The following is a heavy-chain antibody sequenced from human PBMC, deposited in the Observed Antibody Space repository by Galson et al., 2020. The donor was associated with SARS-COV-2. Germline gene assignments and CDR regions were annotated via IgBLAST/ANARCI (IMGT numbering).Heavy chain of an antibody. CDR1: GGSMNQNDYY. V-gene: IGHV4-39*07. Sequence: SETLSLTCTVSGGSMNQNDYYWQWIRQPPGEGLEWIGDILYSGATYYNPSLKSRVAISSDMSKQFSLRLSSVTAADTAVYFCARRQVGTMRDIWGQGTMVIVSS. D-gene: IGHD1-26*01. J-gene: IGHJ3*02. CDR2: ILYSGAT. CDR3: ARRQVGTMRDI.